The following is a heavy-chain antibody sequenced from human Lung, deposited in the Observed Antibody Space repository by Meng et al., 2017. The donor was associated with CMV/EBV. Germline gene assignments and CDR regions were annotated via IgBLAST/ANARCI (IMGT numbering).Heavy chain of an antibody. D-gene: IGHD2-21*01. V-gene: IGHV1-69*13. Sequence: SVXVSCKTSGGTFRSNAIAWVRQAPGQGPEWMGGINPMFGTPKYAQKFQGRVTINADETTSSVSLEVNRLRSEDADVYYCARAAVVVLGGALGSMDVWGQGXPVTVSS. CDR2: INPMFGTP. CDR1: GGTFRSNA. J-gene: IGHJ6*02. CDR3: ARAAVVVLGGALGSMDV.